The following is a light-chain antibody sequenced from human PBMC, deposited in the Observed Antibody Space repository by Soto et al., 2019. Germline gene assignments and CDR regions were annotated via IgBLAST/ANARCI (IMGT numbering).Light chain of an antibody. V-gene: IGLV2-8*01. Sequence: QSLLTQPPAAPGPPGQSVTISRTGTSTDVGRYNYVSWHQQHPRKAPKLIIYDVTKRPSGVPDRFSGSKSGYTASLTVSGLQAEDEADYFCSSFAGGNIYDFGTGTKVTV. CDR2: DVT. CDR3: SSFAGGNIYD. J-gene: IGLJ1*01. CDR1: STDVGRYNY.